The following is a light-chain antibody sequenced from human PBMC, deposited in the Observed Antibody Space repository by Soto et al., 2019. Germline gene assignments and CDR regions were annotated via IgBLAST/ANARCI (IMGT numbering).Light chain of an antibody. V-gene: IGLV2-14*01. J-gene: IGLJ1*01. Sequence: QSGLTQPASVSGSPVHSITISCTGTSSDVGGYNYVSWYQQHPGKAPKLMIYDVSNRPSGVSNRFSGSKSGNTASLTISGLQAEDEADYYCSSYTSSSTPYVFGTGTKVTV. CDR1: SSDVGGYNY. CDR2: DVS. CDR3: SSYTSSSTPYV.